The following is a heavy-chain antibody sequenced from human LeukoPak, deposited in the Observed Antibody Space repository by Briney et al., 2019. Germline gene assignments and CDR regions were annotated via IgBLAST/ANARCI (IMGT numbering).Heavy chain of an antibody. D-gene: IGHD3-22*01. CDR2: IYYNGNT. J-gene: IGHJ3*02. Sequence: SGTLSLTCTVSGASISSSYGSWIRQPRGKGLEWISYIYYNGNTNSNPSIKSRVTISADTSKNRFSLKLSSVTSADTAIYYCVRGNYDNRGYSNAFDIWGQGTMVTVSS. CDR3: VRGNYDNRGYSNAFDI. V-gene: IGHV4-59*01. CDR1: GASISSSY.